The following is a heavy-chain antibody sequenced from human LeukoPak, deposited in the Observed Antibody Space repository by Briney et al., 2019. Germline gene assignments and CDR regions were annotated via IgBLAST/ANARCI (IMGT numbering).Heavy chain of an antibody. D-gene: IGHD3-3*01. Sequence: HPGGSLRLSCAASGFTFSSYWMSWVRQAPGKGLEWVANIKQDGSEKYYVDSVKGRFTISRDNAKNSLYLRMNSLRAEDTAVYYCARDAGSRITIFDAFDIWGQGTMVTVSS. CDR3: ARDAGSRITIFDAFDI. V-gene: IGHV3-7*01. J-gene: IGHJ3*02. CDR1: GFTFSSYW. CDR2: IKQDGSEK.